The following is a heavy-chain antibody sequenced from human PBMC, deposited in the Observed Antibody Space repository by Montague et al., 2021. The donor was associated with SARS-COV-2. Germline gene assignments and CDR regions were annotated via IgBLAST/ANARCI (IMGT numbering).Heavy chain of an antibody. CDR2: ISPTGST. D-gene: IGHD3-16*01. V-gene: IGHV4-34*01. Sequence: SETLSLTCDVYGGSFSRYFWSWIRQPPGRGPELIGHISPTGSTRYNPSLHSRVTISLDTSKSRLSLELTSVTVADTSIYFCVGAPNEYYFDYWGQGTPVSDSS. J-gene: IGHJ4*02. CDR3: VGAPNEYYFDY. CDR1: GGSFSRYF.